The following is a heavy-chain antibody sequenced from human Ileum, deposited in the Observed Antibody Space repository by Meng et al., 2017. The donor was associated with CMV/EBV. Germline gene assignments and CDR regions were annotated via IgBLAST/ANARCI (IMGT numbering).Heavy chain of an antibody. CDR2: TYSSGRT. CDR3: ARFNSTGHCGGCYYGMDV. CDR1: GASIDTNSYY. D-gene: IGHD2-21*01. J-gene: IGHJ6*02. V-gene: IGHV4-39*01. Sequence: SETLSLTCSLSGASIDTNSYYGGWIRQPPGKGLEWIGNTYSSGRTSYNPSLRSRVTISVDTSKNELSLSLGPVTAADTAVYYCARFNSTGHCGGCYYGMDVWGQGTTVTVSS.